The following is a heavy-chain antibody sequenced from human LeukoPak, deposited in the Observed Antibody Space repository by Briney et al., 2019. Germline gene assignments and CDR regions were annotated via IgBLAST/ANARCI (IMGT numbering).Heavy chain of an antibody. D-gene: IGHD3-10*01. J-gene: IGHJ4*02. CDR1: GFTFSSYS. CDR2: ISSSSSTK. CDR3: ARGPTILTRVRGVIGYFDY. Sequence: GGSLRLSCAASGFTFSSYSMNWVRQAPGKGLEWVSYISSSSSTKYYADSVKGRFTISRDNAKNSLYLQMNSLRAEDTAVYYCARGPTILTRVRGVIGYFDYWGQGTLVTVSS. V-gene: IGHV3-48*04.